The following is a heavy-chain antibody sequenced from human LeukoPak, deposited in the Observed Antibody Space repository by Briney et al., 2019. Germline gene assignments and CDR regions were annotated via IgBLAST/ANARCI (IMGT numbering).Heavy chain of an antibody. CDR2: ISGSGGST. D-gene: IGHD3-22*01. Sequence: GGSLRLSCATSGFTFDHYAMSWIRQAPGKGLEWVSAISGSGGSTYYADSVKGRFTISRDNSKNTLYLQMNSLRAEDTAVYYCARAITMIVVVGGYWGQGTLVTVSS. CDR3: ARAITMIVVVGGY. CDR1: GFTFDHYA. J-gene: IGHJ4*02. V-gene: IGHV3-23*01.